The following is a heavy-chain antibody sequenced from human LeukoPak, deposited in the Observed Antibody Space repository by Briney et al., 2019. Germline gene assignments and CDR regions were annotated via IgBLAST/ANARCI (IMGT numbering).Heavy chain of an antibody. V-gene: IGHV3-23*01. D-gene: IGHD6-13*01. J-gene: IGHJ4*02. CDR3: AKVLHPYSSNWEFDY. Sequence: GGSLRLSCVASGFTFGSYGMTWVRQAPGKGLEWVSIVSGSGDNTNYADSVKGRFTISRDNSKNTLHLQMNSLRAADTALYYCAKVLHPYSSNWEFDYWGQGTLVTVSS. CDR2: VSGSGDNT. CDR1: GFTFGSYG.